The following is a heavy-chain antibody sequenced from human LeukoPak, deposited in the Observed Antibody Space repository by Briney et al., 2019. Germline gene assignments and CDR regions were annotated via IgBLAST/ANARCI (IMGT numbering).Heavy chain of an antibody. J-gene: IGHJ4*02. CDR1: GGSISSGDYY. CDR3: AGLLYAGRVDY. D-gene: IGHD2-2*02. V-gene: IGHV4-30-4*08. Sequence: PSETLSLTCTVSGGSISSGDYYWRWIRQPPGKGLERIGYIYYSGSTYSSPALKSRVTISVDTSKNQFSLKLSSVTAADTAVYYCAGLLYAGRVDYWGQGTLVTVSS. CDR2: IYYSGST.